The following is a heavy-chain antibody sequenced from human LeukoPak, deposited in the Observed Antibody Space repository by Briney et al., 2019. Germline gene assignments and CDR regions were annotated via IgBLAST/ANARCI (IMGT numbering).Heavy chain of an antibody. V-gene: IGHV1-69*13. Sequence: SVKVSCKASGYTFTGYYMHWVRQAPGQGLEWMGGIIPIFGTANYAQKFQGRVTITADESTSTAYMELSSLRSEDTAVYYCARVGEHITIFGVVRFAFDIWGQGTMVTVSS. D-gene: IGHD3-3*01. CDR1: GYTFTGYY. CDR3: ARVGEHITIFGVVRFAFDI. J-gene: IGHJ3*02. CDR2: IIPIFGTA.